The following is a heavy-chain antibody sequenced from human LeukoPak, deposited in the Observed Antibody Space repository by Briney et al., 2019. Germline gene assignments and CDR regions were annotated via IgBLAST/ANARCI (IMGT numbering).Heavy chain of an antibody. CDR3: ARNILFAFDV. Sequence: GGSLRLSCAASGLTVSSSYMSWVRQAPGKGLEWVSIIYNDGSTYYADSMKGRFTISRDNSKNTLYLHVNSLRAEDTAMYYCARNILFAFDVWGQGTMVTVSS. CDR1: GLTVSSSY. CDR2: IYNDGST. V-gene: IGHV3-53*01. J-gene: IGHJ3*01.